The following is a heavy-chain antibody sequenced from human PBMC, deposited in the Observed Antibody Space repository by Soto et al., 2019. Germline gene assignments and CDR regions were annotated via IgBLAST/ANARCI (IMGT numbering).Heavy chain of an antibody. J-gene: IGHJ6*02. CDR1: GYSFTSYW. D-gene: IGHD6-19*01. CDR3: ASSRKQWLAYYYYGMDV. V-gene: IGHV5-10-1*01. Sequence: GESLKISCKGSGYSFTSYWISWVRQMPGKGLEWMGRIDPSDSYTNYSPSFQGHVTISADKSISTAYLQWSSLKASDTAMYYCASSRKQWLAYYYYGMDVWGQGTTVTSP. CDR2: IDPSDSYT.